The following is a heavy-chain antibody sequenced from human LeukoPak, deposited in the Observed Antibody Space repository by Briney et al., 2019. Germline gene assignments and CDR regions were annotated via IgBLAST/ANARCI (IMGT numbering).Heavy chain of an antibody. CDR1: GFTVSSNY. J-gene: IGHJ4*02. Sequence: GGSLRLSCAASGFTVSSNYMSWVRQAPGKGLEWVSVIYSGGSTYYADSVKGRFTISRDNSKNTLYLQMNSLRAEDTAVYYCAKEEASVVVPEIWGQGTLVTVSS. V-gene: IGHV3-53*01. CDR3: AKEEASVVVPEI. CDR2: IYSGGST. D-gene: IGHD2-2*01.